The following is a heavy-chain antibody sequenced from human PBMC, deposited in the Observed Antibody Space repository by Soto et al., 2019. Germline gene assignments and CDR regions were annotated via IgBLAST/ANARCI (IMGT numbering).Heavy chain of an antibody. CDR2: ISWNSGTI. Sequence: EVQLVESGGGLVQPGRSLRLSCVASGFIFDDYAMHWVRQAPGKGLEWVSSISWNSGTIVYADSVKGRFTISRDNAKNSLYLQMNSLRTVDTAFYYCTKGRSTSCFAPVDYWGQGTLVTVSS. D-gene: IGHD2-2*01. J-gene: IGHJ4*02. CDR1: GFIFDDYA. CDR3: TKGRSTSCFAPVDY. V-gene: IGHV3-9*01.